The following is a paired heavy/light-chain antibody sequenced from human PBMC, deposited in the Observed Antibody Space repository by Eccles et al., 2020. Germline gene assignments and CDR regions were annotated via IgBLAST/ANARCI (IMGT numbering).Heavy chain of an antibody. J-gene: IGHJ6*03. CDR1: GGSISSSSYY. CDR2: IYYSGST. Sequence: QLQLQESGPGLVKPSETLSLTCTVSGGSISSSSYYWGWIRQPPGKGLEWIGSIYYSGSTYYNPSLKSRVTISVDTSKNQFSLKLSSVTAADTAVYYCARPLWGTDYDFWSGYRLPYYYMDVWGKGTTVTVSS. CDR3: ARPLWGTDYDFWSGYRLPYYYMDV. V-gene: IGHV4-39*01. D-gene: IGHD3-3*01.
Light chain of an antibody. CDR2: DAS. CDR3: QQRSNWPVT. V-gene: IGKV3-11*01. Sequence: EIVLTQSPATLSLSPGERATLSCRASQSVSSYLAWYQQKPGQAPRLLIYDASNRATGIPARFSGSGSGTDFTLTISSLEPEDFAVYYCQQRSNWPVTFGGGTKVEIK. J-gene: IGKJ4*01. CDR1: QSVSSY.